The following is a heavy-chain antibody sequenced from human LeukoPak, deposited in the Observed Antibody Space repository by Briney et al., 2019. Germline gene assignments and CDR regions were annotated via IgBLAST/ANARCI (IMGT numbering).Heavy chain of an antibody. CDR3: ARAIFYAFDM. J-gene: IGHJ3*02. CDR1: GFTFSSYS. CDR2: VYSAGNDA. V-gene: IGHV3-74*01. D-gene: IGHD3-3*01. Sequence: PGGSLRLSCAASGFTFSSYSMHWVRQAPGKGLVRVSRVYSAGNDAGYADSVKGRFTISRDNAKNTLYLQMNSLRAEDTAVYYCARAIFYAFDMWGQGTMVTVSS.